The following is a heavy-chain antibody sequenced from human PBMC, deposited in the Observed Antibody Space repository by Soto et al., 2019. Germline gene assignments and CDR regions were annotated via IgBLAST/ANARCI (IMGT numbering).Heavy chain of an antibody. D-gene: IGHD3-10*01. CDR1: GFNFGSYA. J-gene: IGHJ6*03. CDR3: AKGGVEYYYYYMDF. V-gene: IGHV3-23*01. Sequence: EVQLLESGGGFVQPGGSLRLSCAASGFNFGSYATTWVRQAPGKGLEWLSATSARGARTYYADSVRGRFTMSRDNSKNTLYLEMNSLRVEDTAVYYCAKGGVEYYYYYMDFLGKGTTVTVSS. CDR2: TSARGART.